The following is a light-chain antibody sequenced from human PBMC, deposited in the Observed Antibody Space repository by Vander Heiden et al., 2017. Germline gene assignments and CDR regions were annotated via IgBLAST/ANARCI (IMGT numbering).Light chain of an antibody. V-gene: IGLV3-21*02. CDR2: DDT. CDR1: AIGYKC. CDR3: QVWDSSRDHVV. J-gene: IGLJ2*01. Sequence: SYVLTQPPSVSVAPGQTARLTCAGDAIGYKCVHWYRQRPGPAPGMVVSDDTDRPSGIPERCSGSKSGDTAILTITRGAAGDEADYFCQVWDSSRDHVVFGGGTKLTVL.